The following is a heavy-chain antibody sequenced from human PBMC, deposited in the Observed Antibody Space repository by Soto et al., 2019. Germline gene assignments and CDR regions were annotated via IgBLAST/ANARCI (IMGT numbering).Heavy chain of an antibody. V-gene: IGHV4-34*01. Sequence: SETLSLTCAVNGASFSGSYWTWIRQSPGRGLEWIGEINHSGSARYSPSLKSRVTISLDTSNNQFSLKLSSVTAADTAVYYCSRTPYRRQLVRYYYYGLDVWGQGTTVTVSS. CDR3: SRTPYRRQLVRYYYYGLDV. CDR2: INHSGSA. CDR1: GASFSGSY. D-gene: IGHD1-1*01. J-gene: IGHJ6*02.